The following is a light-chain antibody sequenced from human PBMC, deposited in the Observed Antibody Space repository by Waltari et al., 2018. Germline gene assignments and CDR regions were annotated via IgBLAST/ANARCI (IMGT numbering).Light chain of an antibody. CDR2: WAS. V-gene: IGKV4-1*01. J-gene: IGKJ2*01. Sequence: DIGMTQSPDSLVISLGERATINCKSSRIVFYSPNNKNYLAWYQHKVGQPPKLLISWASIRESGVPDRFSGSGSGTDFTLTISNLQPEDVAVYYCQQYYSTPPYTFGQGTKLEIK. CDR1: RIVFYSPNNKNY. CDR3: QQYYSTPPYT.